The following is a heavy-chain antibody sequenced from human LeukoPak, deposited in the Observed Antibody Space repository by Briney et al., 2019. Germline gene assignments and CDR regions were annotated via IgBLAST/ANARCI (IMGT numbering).Heavy chain of an antibody. D-gene: IGHD4-17*01. J-gene: IGHJ3*02. Sequence: GGSLRLSCAASEFTFSSYGMSWVRQAPGKGLEWVSSISGSGGSTQYADSVQGRFAISRDNSKNTLYLQMNSLRVEDTAMYFCARDPNGDYIGSFDMWGRGTMVSVSS. CDR3: ARDPNGDYIGSFDM. CDR1: EFTFSSYG. V-gene: IGHV3-23*01. CDR2: ISGSGGST.